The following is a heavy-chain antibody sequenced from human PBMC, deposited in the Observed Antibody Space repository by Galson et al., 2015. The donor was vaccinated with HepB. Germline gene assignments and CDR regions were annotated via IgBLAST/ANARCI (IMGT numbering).Heavy chain of an antibody. Sequence: SLRLSCAASGFTFSGSAMHWVRQASGKGLEWVGRIRSKANGYATAYAASVKGRFTISRDDSKNTAYLQMNSLKTEDTAVYYCTRPGDSSGYWGFDYWGQGTLVTVSS. CDR3: TRPGDSSGYWGFDY. V-gene: IGHV3-73*01. CDR1: GFTFSGSA. J-gene: IGHJ4*02. CDR2: IRSKANGYAT. D-gene: IGHD3-22*01.